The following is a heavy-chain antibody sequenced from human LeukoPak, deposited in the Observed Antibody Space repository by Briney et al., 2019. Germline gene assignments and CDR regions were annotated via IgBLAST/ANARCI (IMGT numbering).Heavy chain of an antibody. CDR2: IKTDGSGK. Sequence: PGGSLRLSCEGSGFTFSNYWMGWVRQAPGKGLQWVANIKTDGSGKYVDSVKGRFTISRDNAKNSLYLQMNSLRAEDTAVYYCATYSSLNRREFQFWGQGTLLTVSS. D-gene: IGHD3-22*01. V-gene: IGHV3-7*01. J-gene: IGHJ1*01. CDR1: GFTFSNYW. CDR3: ATYSSLNRREFQF.